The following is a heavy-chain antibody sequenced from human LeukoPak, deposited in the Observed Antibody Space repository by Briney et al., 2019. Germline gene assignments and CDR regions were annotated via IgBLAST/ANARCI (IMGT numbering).Heavy chain of an antibody. Sequence: GGSLRLSCAASGFTFSSYEMNWVRQAPGKGLEWVSYISSGSTIYYADSVKGRFTISRDNAKNSLYLQMNSLRAEDTAVYYCARGGFWSGYPFDYWGQGTLVTVSS. V-gene: IGHV3-48*03. J-gene: IGHJ4*02. D-gene: IGHD3-3*01. CDR1: GFTFSSYE. CDR3: ARGGFWSGYPFDY. CDR2: ISSGSTI.